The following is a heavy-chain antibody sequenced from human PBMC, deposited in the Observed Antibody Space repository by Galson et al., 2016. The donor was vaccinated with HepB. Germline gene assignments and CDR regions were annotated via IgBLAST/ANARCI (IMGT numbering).Heavy chain of an antibody. CDR2: ISYDGSTT. D-gene: IGHD2-15*01. Sequence: SLRLSCAASGFNLGSYIMYWVRQAPGKGPEWVVLISYDGSTTDYTDSAKDRFTISRDNSKNTLYLQMNGLTTEDTAVYYCARVRGYVDYWGQGTLVIVSS. V-gene: IGHV3-30*04. CDR1: GFNLGSYI. J-gene: IGHJ4*02. CDR3: ARVRGYVDY.